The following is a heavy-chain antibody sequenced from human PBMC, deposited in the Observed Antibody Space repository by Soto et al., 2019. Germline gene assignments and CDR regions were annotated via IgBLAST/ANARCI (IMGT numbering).Heavy chain of an antibody. J-gene: IGHJ5*01. D-gene: IGHD2-15*01. V-gene: IGHV3-23*01. Sequence: EVQLLESGGGLVQPGGSLRLSCAASGFTFSSYAMTWVRQAPGKGLEWVSTISGSGGRTYSADSVKGRCTISRDNSKNTLSLQMNSLRAQDRAVYYCAQSYNCGGGTCLPNGFDFWGQGTLVTVSS. CDR2: ISGSGGRT. CDR3: AQSYNCGGGTCLPNGFDF. CDR1: GFTFSSYA.